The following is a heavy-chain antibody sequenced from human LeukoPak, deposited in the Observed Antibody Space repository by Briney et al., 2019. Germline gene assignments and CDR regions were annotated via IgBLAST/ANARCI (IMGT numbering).Heavy chain of an antibody. CDR1: GFTVSSNY. Sequence: GGSLRLSCAASGFTVSSNYMSWVRQAPGKGLEWVSVIYSGGSTYYADSVKGRFTISRDNSKNTLYLQMNSLRAEDTAVYYCAREPEAAAFDYWGQGTLVTVSS. V-gene: IGHV3-53*05. CDR3: AREPEAAAFDY. D-gene: IGHD6-13*01. CDR2: IYSGGST. J-gene: IGHJ4*02.